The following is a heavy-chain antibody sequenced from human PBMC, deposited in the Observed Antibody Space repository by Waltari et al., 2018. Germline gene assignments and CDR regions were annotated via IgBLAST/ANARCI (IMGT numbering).Heavy chain of an antibody. CDR3: ARKTSRTIEY. CDR2: MNPNSGNT. D-gene: IGHD2-2*01. V-gene: IGHV1-8*01. CDR1: GYSFTNFD. Sequence: QVQLVQSGAEVKKPGASVKVSCKASGYSFTNFDINWVRQATGQGLEWMGWMNPNSGNTGYAGKFQDRVTMTSNISISSAYVELRSLRSEDTAVYYCARKTSRTIEYWGQGTLSPSPQ. J-gene: IGHJ4*02.